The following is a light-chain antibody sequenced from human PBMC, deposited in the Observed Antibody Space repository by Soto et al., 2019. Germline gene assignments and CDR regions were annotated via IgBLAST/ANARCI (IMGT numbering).Light chain of an antibody. CDR1: QSFSSY. Sequence: EIVLTRSPGTLSLSPGERATFSCRASQSFSSYLAWYQQKPGQAPRLLIYDTSNRATGVPARFSGSGSGTEFTLTISELQSEDFAVYYCQQYNQWPPLTFGGGTKVDIK. J-gene: IGKJ4*01. CDR2: DTS. V-gene: IGKV3D-15*01. CDR3: QQYNQWPPLT.